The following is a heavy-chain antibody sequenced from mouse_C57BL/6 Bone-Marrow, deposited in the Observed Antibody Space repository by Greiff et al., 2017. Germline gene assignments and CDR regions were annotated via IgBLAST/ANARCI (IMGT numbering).Heavy chain of an antibody. CDR1: GYTFTSYG. J-gene: IGHJ3*01. CDR2: IYPRSGNT. V-gene: IGHV1-81*01. D-gene: IGHD1-1*01. CDR3: ARSTYGSSPAD. Sequence: VQLQESGAELARPGASVKLSCKASGYTFTSYGISWVKQRTGQGLEWIGEIYPRSGNTYYNEKFKGKATLTADKSSSTAYMELRSLTSEDSAVYFCARSTYGSSPADWGQGTLVTVSA.